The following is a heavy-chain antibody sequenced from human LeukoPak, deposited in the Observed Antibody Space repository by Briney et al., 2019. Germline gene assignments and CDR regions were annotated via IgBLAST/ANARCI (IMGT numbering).Heavy chain of an antibody. D-gene: IGHD6-19*01. CDR2: ISSSGSTI. CDR3: AREASVYSSGWYPLFDY. CDR1: GFTFSDYY. J-gene: IGHJ4*02. Sequence: GGSLRLSCAASGFTFSDYYMSWIRQAPGKGLEWVSYISSSGSTIYYADSVKGRFTISRDNAKNSLYLQMNSLRAEDTAVYYCAREASVYSSGWYPLFDYWGQGTLVTVSS. V-gene: IGHV3-11*01.